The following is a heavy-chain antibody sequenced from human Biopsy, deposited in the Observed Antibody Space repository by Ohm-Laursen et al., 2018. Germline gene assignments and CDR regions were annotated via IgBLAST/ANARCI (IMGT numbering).Heavy chain of an antibody. CDR2: INQSGRT. D-gene: IGHD2-15*01. Sequence: SETLSLTCAVYGKTFSDDYLSWIRQPPGKGLEWIGQINQSGRTNYNPSLKSRVNISADKSNNQFSLKLTSVTSADTAVYFCGNEVHGRDYWGLGALVTVSS. CDR3: GNEVHGRDY. J-gene: IGHJ4*02. V-gene: IGHV4-34*08. CDR1: GKTFSDDY.